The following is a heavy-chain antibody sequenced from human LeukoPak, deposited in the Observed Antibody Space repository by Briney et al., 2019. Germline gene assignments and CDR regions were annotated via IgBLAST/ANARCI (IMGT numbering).Heavy chain of an antibody. CDR2: IKSKTDGGTT. CDR3: TTLYCGGDCYSGSDYYYYMDV. D-gene: IGHD2-21*02. Sequence: GGSLRLSCAASGFTLSNAWMSWVRQAPGKGLEWVGRIKSKTDGGTTDYAAPVKGRFTISRDDSKNTLYLQMNSLKTEDTAVYYCTTLYCGGDCYSGSDYYYYMDVWGKGTTVTVSS. V-gene: IGHV3-15*01. CDR1: GFTLSNAW. J-gene: IGHJ6*03.